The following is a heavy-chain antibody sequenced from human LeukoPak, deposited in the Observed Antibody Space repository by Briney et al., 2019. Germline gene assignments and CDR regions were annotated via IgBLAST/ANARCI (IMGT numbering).Heavy chain of an antibody. D-gene: IGHD2-8*01. J-gene: IGHJ4*02. Sequence: PGGSLRLSCAASGFTFTSYGMHWVRQAPGKGLEWVAVIWYDGSNQYYADSVKGRFTISRDSSKNTLYLQMNSLRAKDTAVYYCAKGRGVMVYAPDYWGQGTLVTVSS. CDR3: AKGRGVMVYAPDY. V-gene: IGHV3-33*06. CDR1: GFTFTSYG. CDR2: IWYDGSNQ.